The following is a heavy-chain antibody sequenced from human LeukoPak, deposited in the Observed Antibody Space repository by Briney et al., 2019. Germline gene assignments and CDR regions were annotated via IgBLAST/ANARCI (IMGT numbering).Heavy chain of an antibody. D-gene: IGHD5-24*01. CDR1: GYTFTSYG. CDR3: AREMATIVNQFDY. J-gene: IGHJ4*02. CDR2: ISPYNGNS. V-gene: IGHV1-18*01. Sequence: GASVKVSCKASGYTFTSYGISWVRQAPGQGLEWMGWISPYNGNSNYAQKLQGRVTMTTDTSTTTAYMELRSLRSDDTAVYYCAREMATIVNQFDYWGQGTLVTVSS.